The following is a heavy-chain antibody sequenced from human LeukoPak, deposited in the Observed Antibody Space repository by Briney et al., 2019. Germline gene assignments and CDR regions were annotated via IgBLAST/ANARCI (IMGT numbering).Heavy chain of an antibody. Sequence: PSETLSLTCTVSGGSISSYYWSWIRQPPGKGLEWIGYIYYSGSTNYNPSLKSRVTISVDTSKNQFSLKLSSVTAADTAVYYCARVGDSNGGIPYAWYFDYWGQGTLVTVSS. CDR2: IYYSGST. V-gene: IGHV4-59*01. J-gene: IGHJ4*02. CDR3: ARVGDSNGGIPYAWYFDY. CDR1: GGSISSYY. D-gene: IGHD3-10*01.